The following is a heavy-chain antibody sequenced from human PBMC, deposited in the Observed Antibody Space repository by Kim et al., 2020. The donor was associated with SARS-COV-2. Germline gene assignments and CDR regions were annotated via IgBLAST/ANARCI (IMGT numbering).Heavy chain of an antibody. CDR2: ST. D-gene: IGHD3-16*01. CDR3: AKAGCTGEVY. Sequence: STYYADSVKGRFTISRDNSKNTLYLQMNSLRAEDTAVYYCAKAGCTGEVYWGQGTLVTVSS. V-gene: IGHV3-23*01. J-gene: IGHJ4*02.